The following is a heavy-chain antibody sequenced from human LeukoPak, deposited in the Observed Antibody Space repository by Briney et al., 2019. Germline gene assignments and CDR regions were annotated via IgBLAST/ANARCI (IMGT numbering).Heavy chain of an antibody. CDR2: ISAYTGNT. Sequence: ASVKVSCKASGYTFTSYGIIWVRQAPGQGLEWMGWISAYTGNTNYAQKLQGRVTMTTDTSTSTAYMELRSLRSDDTAVYYCARVSTPLDYYYYMDVWGKGTTVTVSS. J-gene: IGHJ6*03. D-gene: IGHD1-14*01. V-gene: IGHV1-18*01. CDR1: GYTFTSYG. CDR3: ARVSTPLDYYYYMDV.